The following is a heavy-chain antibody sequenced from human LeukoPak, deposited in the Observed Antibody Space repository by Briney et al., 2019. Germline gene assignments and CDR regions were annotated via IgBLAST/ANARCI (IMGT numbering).Heavy chain of an antibody. V-gene: IGHV1-8*03. J-gene: IGHJ6*03. CDR2: MNPNSGKT. CDR1: GYTFTSYG. Sequence: ASVKVSCKASGYTFTSYGINWVRQATGQGLEWMGWMNPNSGKTGYAQKFQGRVTITRNTSISTAYMELSSLRSEDTAVYYCARGPPIQLWPPTDYYYYYYMDVWGKGTTVTVSS. D-gene: IGHD5-18*01. CDR3: ARGPPIQLWPPTDYYYYYYMDV.